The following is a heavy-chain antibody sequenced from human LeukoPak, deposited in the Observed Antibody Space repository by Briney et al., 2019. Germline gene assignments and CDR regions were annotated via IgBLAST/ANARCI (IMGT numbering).Heavy chain of an antibody. D-gene: IGHD6-6*01. Sequence: SETLSLTCTVSGGSISSSTYYWAWIRQPPGKGLEWIGSIYYSGSTYYNPSLKSRVTISVDTSKNRFSLKLSSVTAADTAVYYCARRGSSIDYWGQGTLVTVSS. CDR1: GGSISSSTYY. CDR2: IYYSGST. V-gene: IGHV4-39*01. CDR3: ARRGSSIDY. J-gene: IGHJ4*02.